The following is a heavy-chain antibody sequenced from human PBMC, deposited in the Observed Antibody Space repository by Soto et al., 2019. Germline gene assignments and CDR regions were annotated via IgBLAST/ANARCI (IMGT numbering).Heavy chain of an antibody. D-gene: IGHD1-1*01. CDR2: IWYDGSNT. CDR1: GFTFNSYG. J-gene: IGHJ6*02. CDR3: ARDRRNENQYYGMDG. Sequence: PGGSLRLSCAASGFTFNSYGMHWVRQAPGKGLEWVAIIWYDGSNTYYADSVKGRFTISRDNSKNTLYLQMNSLRAEDTAVYYCARDRRNENQYYGMDGWGQGNTVTFSS. V-gene: IGHV3-33*08.